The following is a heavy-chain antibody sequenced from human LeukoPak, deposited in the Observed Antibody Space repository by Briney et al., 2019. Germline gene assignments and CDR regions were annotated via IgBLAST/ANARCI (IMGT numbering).Heavy chain of an antibody. D-gene: IGHD3-3*01. V-gene: IGHV4-39*07. CDR2: IYFSGST. J-gene: IGHJ3*01. Sequence: SETLSLTCIVSGGSISTTSYYWGWIRPTPGKGLEWIGSIYFSGSTYYNPSLTSRVTISVDTSKNQFSLKLRYVTAADTAVYYCARDSGPGNDFWSGNAFDFWGQGTMVTVSS. CDR1: GGSISTTSYY. CDR3: ARDSGPGNDFWSGNAFDF.